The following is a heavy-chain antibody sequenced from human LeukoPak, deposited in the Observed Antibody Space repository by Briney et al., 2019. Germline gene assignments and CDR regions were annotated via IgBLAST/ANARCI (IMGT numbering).Heavy chain of an antibody. CDR2: ISGSGGST. CDR1: GFTFNNYA. Sequence: PGGSLRLSCAASGFTFNNYAMSWVRQAPGKGLEWVSAISGSGGSTYYADSVKGRFTISRDNSKNTLYLQMNSLRAEDTAVYYCAKESGPRYSGSYFDYWGQGTLVTVSS. CDR3: AKESGPRYSGSYFDY. J-gene: IGHJ4*02. V-gene: IGHV3-23*01. D-gene: IGHD1-26*01.